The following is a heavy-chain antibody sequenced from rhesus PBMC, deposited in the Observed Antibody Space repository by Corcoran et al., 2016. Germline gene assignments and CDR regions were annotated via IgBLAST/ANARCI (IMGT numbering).Heavy chain of an antibody. CDR3: ARSLRYYSGSYYPDFDY. CDR2: IYGGSGST. CDR1: GGSISGYYL. D-gene: IGHD3-16*01. Sequence: QVQLQESGPGVVKASETLSLTCAVSGGSISGYYLWSWIRQPPGKGLKWIGYIYGGSGSTSYTPSLKSRVIISIDTSKNQFSLKVNSVTAADTAVYYCARSLRYYSGSYYPDFDYWGQGVLVTVSS. J-gene: IGHJ4*01. V-gene: IGHV4-143*01.